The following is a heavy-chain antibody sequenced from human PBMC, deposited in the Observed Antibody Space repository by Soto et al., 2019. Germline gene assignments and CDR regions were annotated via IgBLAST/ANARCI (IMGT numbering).Heavy chain of an antibody. J-gene: IGHJ4*02. Sequence: LRLSCAASGFTFSSYAMSWVRQAPGKGLEWVSAISGSGGSTYYADSVKGRFTISRDNSKNTLYLQMNSLRAEDTAVYYCANQYYGSGSYSVYFDYWGQGTLVTVSS. CDR2: ISGSGGST. CDR1: GFTFSSYA. V-gene: IGHV3-23*01. CDR3: ANQYYGSGSYSVYFDY. D-gene: IGHD3-10*01.